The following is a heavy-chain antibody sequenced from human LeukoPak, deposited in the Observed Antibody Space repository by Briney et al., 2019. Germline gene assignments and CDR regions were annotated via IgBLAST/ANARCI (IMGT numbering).Heavy chain of an antibody. CDR3: ARLRPVAGRYGSQVFAFDI. CDR2: TFYSGST. CDR1: GDSISSSSYY. D-gene: IGHD6-19*01. J-gene: IGHJ3*02. Sequence: SETLSLTCTVSGDSISSSSYYWEWIRQPPGKGLEWIGSTFYSGSTYYNPSLKSRVTISVDTSKNQFSLKLSSVTAADTAVYYCARLRPVAGRYGSQVFAFDIWGQGTMVTVSS. V-gene: IGHV4-39*07.